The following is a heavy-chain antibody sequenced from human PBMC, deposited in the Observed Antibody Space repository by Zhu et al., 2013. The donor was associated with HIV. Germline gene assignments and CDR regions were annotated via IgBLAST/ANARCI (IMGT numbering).Heavy chain of an antibody. CDR1: GGTISSYG. V-gene: IGHV1-69*11. Sequence: QVQLVQSGAEVKKPGSSVKVSCKASGGTISSYGISWVRQAPGQGLEWMGGIIPILGTTNHAQKFQDRVTMTADEATRTAYMELSSLRSEDTAVYYCARDISLYCGGDCSSPNDALDIWGQGTMITVSS. D-gene: IGHD2-21*02. CDR3: ARDISLYCGGDCSSPNDALDI. J-gene: IGHJ3*02. CDR2: IIPILGTT.